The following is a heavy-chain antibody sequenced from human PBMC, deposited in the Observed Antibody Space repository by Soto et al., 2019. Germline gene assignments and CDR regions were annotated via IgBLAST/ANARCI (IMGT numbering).Heavy chain of an antibody. V-gene: IGHV3-30-3*01. D-gene: IGHD3-22*01. CDR3: ARVGSRDYYDSSGYDPDP. J-gene: IGHJ5*02. Sequence: SGGSLRLSCAASGFTFSSYAMHWVRQAPGKGLEWVAVISYDGSNKYYADSVKGRFTISRDNSKNTLYLQMNSLRAEDTAVYYCARVGSRDYYDSSGYDPDPWGQGTLVTVSS. CDR2: ISYDGSNK. CDR1: GFTFSSYA.